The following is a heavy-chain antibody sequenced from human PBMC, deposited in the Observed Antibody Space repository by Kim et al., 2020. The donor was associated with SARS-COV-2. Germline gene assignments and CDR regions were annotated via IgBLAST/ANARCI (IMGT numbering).Heavy chain of an antibody. V-gene: IGHV3-23*01. Sequence: EDAVRGRFPVARDNSKNTLYVQMNSLRVEDTAVYYCAQDVISMIRGRLDVWGKGTTVTVSS. J-gene: IGHJ6*03. D-gene: IGHD3-10*01. CDR3: AQDVISMIRGRLDV.